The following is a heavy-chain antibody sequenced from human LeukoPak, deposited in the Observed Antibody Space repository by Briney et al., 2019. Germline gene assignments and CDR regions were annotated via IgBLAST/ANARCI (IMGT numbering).Heavy chain of an antibody. V-gene: IGHV1-18*01. Sequence: ASVKVSCKASGYTFTSYAISWVRQAPGQGLEWMGWISGHNDDTNYAQRLQGRVTMTTDTSTSTAYMELRSLRSDDTAVYYCARAGYCNGGSCYPYYYYYYMDVWGKGTTVTVSS. D-gene: IGHD2-15*01. CDR2: ISGHNDDT. CDR3: ARAGYCNGGSCYPYYYYYYMDV. CDR1: GYTFTSYA. J-gene: IGHJ6*03.